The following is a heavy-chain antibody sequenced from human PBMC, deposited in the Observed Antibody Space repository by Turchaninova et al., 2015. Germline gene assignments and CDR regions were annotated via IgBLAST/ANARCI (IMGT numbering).Heavy chain of an antibody. Sequence: VQLWGSQQPPGSASVLTFSGCRMTCVGQAQGKGLEWISYISIRSSTKYYADSVKGRFTISRDNAKNSLYLQMNSLRAEDTAVYYCASLYRGPVGGLDIDYWGQGTLVTVSS. D-gene: IGHD3-16*01. CDR2: ISIRSSTK. CDR1: VLTFSGCR. V-gene: IGHV3-48*01. J-gene: IGHJ4*02. CDR3: ASLYRGPVGGLDIDY.